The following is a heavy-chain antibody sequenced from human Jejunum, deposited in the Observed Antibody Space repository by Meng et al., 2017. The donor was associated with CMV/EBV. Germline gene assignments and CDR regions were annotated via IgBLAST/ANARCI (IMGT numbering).Heavy chain of an antibody. J-gene: IGHJ6*02. D-gene: IGHD1/OR15-1a*01. CDR1: GFPFSAYY. CDR2: IGNGDSGSAI. CDR3: ARDWLNKAMNV. Sequence: ASGFPFSAYYVTWFGQAQGRGLGCILYIGNGDSGSAIYYADSVKGRFTNSRDNAENSLYLQMNSLRAEDTAVYYCARDWLNKAMNVWGQGTTVTVSS. V-gene: IGHV3-11*01.